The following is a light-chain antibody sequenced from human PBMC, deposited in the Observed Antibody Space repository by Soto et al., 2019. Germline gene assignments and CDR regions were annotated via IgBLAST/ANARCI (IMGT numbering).Light chain of an antibody. CDR2: SNN. J-gene: IGLJ3*02. CDR1: NSNIGTNS. Sequence: QAVVTQPPSASGTPGQRVTISCSGSNSNIGTNSMNWYQQLPGTVPKLLIHSNNQRPSGVPDRFSGSKSGTSASLAISGLQSEDEADYYCAAWDGSLNGWVFGGGTKLTVL. CDR3: AAWDGSLNGWV. V-gene: IGLV1-44*01.